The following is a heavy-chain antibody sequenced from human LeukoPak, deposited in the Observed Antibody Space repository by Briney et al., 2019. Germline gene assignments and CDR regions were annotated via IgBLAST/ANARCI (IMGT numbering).Heavy chain of an antibody. V-gene: IGHV3-15*01. D-gene: IGHD2-21*02. CDR2: IKSKTDGGTT. CDR1: GFTFSSYA. Sequence: GGSLRLSCVASGFTFSSYAMSWARQAPGKGLEWVGRIKSKTDGGTTDYAAPVKGRFTISRDDSKNTLYLQMNSLKTEDTAVYYCTTDNTAYYFDYWGQGTLVTVSS. J-gene: IGHJ4*02. CDR3: TTDNTAYYFDY.